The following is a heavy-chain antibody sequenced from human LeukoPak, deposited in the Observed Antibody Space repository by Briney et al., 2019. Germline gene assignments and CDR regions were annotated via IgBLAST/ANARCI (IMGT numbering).Heavy chain of an antibody. CDR3: ARGYYYDSSHGYYYYYYGMDV. D-gene: IGHD3-22*01. CDR2: MIPMFGTA. Sequence: VASVRVSCKASGGTFSSYATSWVRQAPGQGLDWMGGMIPMFGTANYAQKFQGRVTITADESTSTAYMELSSLRSEDTAVYYCARGYYYDSSHGYYYYYYGMDVWGQGTTVTVSS. J-gene: IGHJ6*02. CDR1: GGTFSSYA. V-gene: IGHV1-69*13.